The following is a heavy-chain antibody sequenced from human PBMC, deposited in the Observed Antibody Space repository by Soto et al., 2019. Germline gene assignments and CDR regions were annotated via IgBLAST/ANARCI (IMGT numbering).Heavy chain of an antibody. D-gene: IGHD6-19*01. CDR2: ISYDGSNK. CDR1: GFTFSSYA. J-gene: IGHJ6*02. CDR3: AGAASGWYPFGGMDV. V-gene: IGHV3-30-3*01. Sequence: QVQLVESGGGVVQPGRSLRLSCAASGFTFSSYAMHWVRQAPGKGLEWVAVISYDGSNKYYADSVKGRFTISRDNSKNTLYLQMNSLRAGDTGVYYCAGAASGWYPFGGMDVWGQGTTVTVSS.